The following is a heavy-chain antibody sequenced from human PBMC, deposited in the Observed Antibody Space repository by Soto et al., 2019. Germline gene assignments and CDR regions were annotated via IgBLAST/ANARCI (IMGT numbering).Heavy chain of an antibody. J-gene: IGHJ4*02. Sequence: ASVKVSCKASGYTFTGYYMHWVRQAPGQGLEWMGWINPNSGGTNYAQKFQGWVTMTRDTSISTAYMELSRLRSDDTAVYYCARSRVYDFWSGYSIDYWGQGTLVTV. D-gene: IGHD3-3*01. CDR1: GYTFTGYY. V-gene: IGHV1-2*04. CDR2: INPNSGGT. CDR3: ARSRVYDFWSGYSIDY.